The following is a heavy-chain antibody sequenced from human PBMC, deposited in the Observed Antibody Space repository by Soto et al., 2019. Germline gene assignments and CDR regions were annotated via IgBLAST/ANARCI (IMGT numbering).Heavy chain of an antibody. Sequence: PSETLSLTCTVSGGSISSYYWSWIRQPPGKGLEWIGYIYYSGSTNYNPSLKSRVTISVDTSKNQFSLKLSSVTAADTAVYYCARHLYGDYLIGWLDPWGQGTLVTVSS. CDR3: ARHLYGDYLIGWLDP. CDR1: GGSISSYY. J-gene: IGHJ5*02. CDR2: IYYSGST. V-gene: IGHV4-59*01. D-gene: IGHD4-17*01.